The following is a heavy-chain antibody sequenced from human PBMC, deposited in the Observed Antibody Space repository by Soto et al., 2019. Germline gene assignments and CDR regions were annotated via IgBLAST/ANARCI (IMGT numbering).Heavy chain of an antibody. CDR3: ARLGDYYYYYMDV. CDR2: IYYSGST. V-gene: IGHV4-39*01. CDR1: GGSISSSSYY. Sequence: SETLSLTCTVSGGSISSSSYYCGWIRQPPGKGLEWIGSIYYSGSTYYNPSLKSRVTISVDTSKNQFSLKLSSVTAADTAVYYCARLGDYYYYYMDVWGKGTTVTVSS. J-gene: IGHJ6*03. D-gene: IGHD3-16*01.